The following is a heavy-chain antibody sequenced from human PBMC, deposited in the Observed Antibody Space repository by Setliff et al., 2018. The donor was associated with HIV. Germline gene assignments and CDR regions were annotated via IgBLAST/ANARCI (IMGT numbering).Heavy chain of an antibody. V-gene: IGHV4-39*07. J-gene: IGHJ4*02. CDR1: GGSFSSSSYY. Sequence: SETLSLTCTVSGGSFSSSSYYWGWIRQPPGKGLEWIGNIYYSGSTYYNPSLKSRVTISKDTSKNQFSLHMRSVTAADTAVYCCARDTYDSRGYFFGYWGQGILVTV. CDR2: IYYSGST. CDR3: ARDTYDSRGYFFGY. D-gene: IGHD3-22*01.